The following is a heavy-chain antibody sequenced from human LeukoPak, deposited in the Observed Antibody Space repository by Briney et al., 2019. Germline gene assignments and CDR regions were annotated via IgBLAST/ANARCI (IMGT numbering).Heavy chain of an antibody. CDR1: GFTFSSYW. V-gene: IGHV3-7*03. D-gene: IGHD1-1*01. J-gene: IGHJ4*02. Sequence: QSGGSLTLSCAASGFTFSSYWMSWVRQAPGKGLEWVANIKQDGSEMNYMDSVRGRFTISRDNAKTSLYLQMNSLRAEDTAVYYCARGLGYNIYWGQGTLVTVSS. CDR2: IKQDGSEM. CDR3: ARGLGYNIY.